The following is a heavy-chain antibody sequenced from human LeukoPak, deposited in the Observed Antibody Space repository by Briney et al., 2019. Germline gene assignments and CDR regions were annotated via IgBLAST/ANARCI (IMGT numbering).Heavy chain of an antibody. CDR3: ARNSGRDFDY. J-gene: IGHJ4*02. D-gene: IGHD5-12*01. Sequence: SETLSLTCAVSGGSISSGGYSWSWIRQPPGKGLEWIGYIYHSGSTYYNPSLKSRVTISVDRSKNQFSLKLSSVTAADTAVYYCARNSGRDFDYWGQGTLVTVST. V-gene: IGHV4-30-2*01. CDR1: GGSISSGGYS. CDR2: IYHSGST.